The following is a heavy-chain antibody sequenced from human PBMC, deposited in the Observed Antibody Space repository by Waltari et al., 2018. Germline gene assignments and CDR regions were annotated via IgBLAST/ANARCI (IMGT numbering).Heavy chain of an antibody. D-gene: IGHD5-12*01. V-gene: IGHV4-4*09. CDR1: GGSISSYY. J-gene: IGHJ6*03. CDR2: IYTSGST. CDR3: ARGDGGYDLFYYYYMDV. Sequence: QVQLQESGPGLVKPTETLSLTCTVSGGSISSYYWSWIRQPPGKGLEWIGYIYTSGSTNYNPSLKSRVTISVDTSKNQFSLKLSSVTAADTAVYYCARGDGGYDLFYYYYMDVWGKGTTVTVSS.